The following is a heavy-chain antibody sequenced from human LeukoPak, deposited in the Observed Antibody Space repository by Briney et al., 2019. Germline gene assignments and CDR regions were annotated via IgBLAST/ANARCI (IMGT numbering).Heavy chain of an antibody. J-gene: IGHJ4*02. Sequence: SETLSLTCTVTGDFFSGSTSDWAWIRQPPGKGLEWIGNIYFRGSIHYRPSLESRVAISVDTSKNQFSLRLNSVTAADTAVYYCARVGVRTYCGSGCYSDYFDSWGQGTLVTVSS. CDR3: ARVGVRTYCGSGCYSDYFDS. V-gene: IGHV4-39*07. D-gene: IGHD2-21*02. CDR1: GDFFSGSTSD. CDR2: IYFRGSI.